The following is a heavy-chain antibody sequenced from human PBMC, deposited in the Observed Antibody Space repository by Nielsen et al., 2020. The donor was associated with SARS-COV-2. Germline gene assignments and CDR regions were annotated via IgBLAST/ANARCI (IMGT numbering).Heavy chain of an antibody. CDR3: AREAAAGPFDY. V-gene: IGHV3-30*14. CDR2: ISYDGSNK. J-gene: IGHJ4*02. Sequence: GESLKISCAASGFTFSSYAMHWVRQAPGKGLEWVAVISYDGSNKYYADSVKGRFTISRDNSKNTLYLQMGSLRAEDMAVYYCAREAAAGPFDYWGQGTLVTVSS. CDR1: GFTFSSYA. D-gene: IGHD6-13*01.